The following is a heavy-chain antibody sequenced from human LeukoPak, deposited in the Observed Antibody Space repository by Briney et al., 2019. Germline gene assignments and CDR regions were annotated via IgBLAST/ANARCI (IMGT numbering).Heavy chain of an antibody. CDR3: ARGVLPGAIEWSLDY. D-gene: IGHD2-2*02. CDR2: IKQDGSEK. J-gene: IGHJ4*02. CDR1: GFSFSNYW. V-gene: IGHV3-7*01. Sequence: GGSLRLSCAASGFSFSNYWMSWVRQAPGKGLEWVANIKQDGSEKFYVGSVRGRFTVSRDNAKNSLYLQMNSLRAEDTAVYYCARGVLPGAIEWSLDYWGQGTLVTVSS.